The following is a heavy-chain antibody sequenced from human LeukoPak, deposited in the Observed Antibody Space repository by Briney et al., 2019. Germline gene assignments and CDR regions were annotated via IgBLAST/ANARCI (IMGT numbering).Heavy chain of an antibody. D-gene: IGHD3-10*01. V-gene: IGHV4-59*01. CDR1: GGSISSYY. Sequence: PSETLSLTCTVSGGSISSYYWSWIRQPPGKGLEWIGYIYYSGSTNYNPSLKSRVTISVDTSKNQFSLKLSSVTAADTAVYYCARDITMVRGASAVFDPWGQGTLVTVSS. CDR2: IYYSGST. J-gene: IGHJ5*02. CDR3: ARDITMVRGASAVFDP.